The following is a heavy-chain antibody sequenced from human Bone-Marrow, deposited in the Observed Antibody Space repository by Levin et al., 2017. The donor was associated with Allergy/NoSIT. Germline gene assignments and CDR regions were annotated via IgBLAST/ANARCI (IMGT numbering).Heavy chain of an antibody. CDR3: AGDWGWPRRGGMDV. D-gene: IGHD3-16*01. CDR2: ISTNGVT. J-gene: IGHJ6*02. V-gene: IGHV4-4*07. CDR1: GGSIPSYY. Sequence: SETLSLTCTVSGGSIPSYYWTWMRQPAGKGLEWIAGISTNGVTNYSPSLKSRVFVSLDTSKSQFSLSLTSVTAADSAVYFCAGDWGWPRRGGMDVWGQGTTVIVSS.